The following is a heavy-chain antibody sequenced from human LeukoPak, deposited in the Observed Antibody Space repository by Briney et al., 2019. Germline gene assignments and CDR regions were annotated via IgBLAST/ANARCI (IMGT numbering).Heavy chain of an antibody. Sequence: ASVKVSCKPSGYTFTSYGISWVRQAPGQEPTWMEWINAYNGNTNYAQKHQGRVTMTTDTSTSTAYMELRRLRSDETAVYYCARAWIPGIALHWGQGTLVTVSP. J-gene: IGHJ4*02. CDR1: GYTFTSYG. CDR2: INAYNGNT. V-gene: IGHV1-18*01. CDR3: ARAWIPGIALH. D-gene: IGHD6-13*01.